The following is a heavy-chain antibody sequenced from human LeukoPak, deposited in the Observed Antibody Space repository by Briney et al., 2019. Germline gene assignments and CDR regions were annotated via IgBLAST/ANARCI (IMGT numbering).Heavy chain of an antibody. J-gene: IGHJ4*02. D-gene: IGHD3-22*01. V-gene: IGHV6-1*01. CDR3: ARDSYYYDSSGYYRFDY. Sequence: SQTLSLTCAISGDSVSGNSAAWNWIRQSPSRGLEWLGRTYYRSKWYNDYAVSVKSRMTINPDTSKNQFSLKLSSVTAADTAVYYCARDSYYYDSSGYYRFDYWGQGTLVTVSS. CDR2: TYYRSKWYN. CDR1: GDSVSGNSAA.